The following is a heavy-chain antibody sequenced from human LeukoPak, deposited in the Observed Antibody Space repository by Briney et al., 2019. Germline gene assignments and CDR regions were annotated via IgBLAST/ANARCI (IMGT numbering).Heavy chain of an antibody. CDR1: GGTFSSYA. CDR3: AREQPEYYDSSG. CDR2: IIPIFGTA. V-gene: IGHV1-69*05. Sequence: ASVKVSCKASGGTFSSYAISWMRQAPGQGLEWMGGIIPIFGTANYAQKFQGRVTITTDESTSTAYMELSSLRSEDTTVYYCAREQPEYYDSSGWGQGTLVTVSS. J-gene: IGHJ4*02. D-gene: IGHD3-22*01.